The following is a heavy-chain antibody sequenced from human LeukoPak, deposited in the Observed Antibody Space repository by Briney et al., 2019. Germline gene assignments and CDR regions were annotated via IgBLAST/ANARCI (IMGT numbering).Heavy chain of an antibody. CDR3: ARRSIAARPYFDY. V-gene: IGHV1-8*01. J-gene: IGHJ4*02. D-gene: IGHD6-6*01. CDR1: GYTFTSYA. Sequence: GESLKISCKGSGYTFTSYAINWVRQATGQGLEWMGLMNPNSGNTGYAQKFQGRVTMTRNTSISTAYMELSSLRSEDTAVYYCARRSIAARPYFDYWGQGTLVTVSS. CDR2: MNPNSGNT.